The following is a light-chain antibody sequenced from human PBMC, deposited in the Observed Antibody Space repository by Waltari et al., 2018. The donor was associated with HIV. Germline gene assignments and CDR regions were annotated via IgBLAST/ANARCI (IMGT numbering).Light chain of an antibody. CDR2: ANI. Sequence: QSVLTPAPSVSGAPGRRVAISCTGNNSNIGAGYDLHWYQQLPGTTPKLLIYANINRPSGVPDRFSGSRSATSASLAITGLQAEDEADYYCQSYDSSLSAVVFGGGTKLTVL. CDR1: NSNIGAGYD. CDR3: QSYDSSLSAVV. J-gene: IGLJ2*01. V-gene: IGLV1-40*01.